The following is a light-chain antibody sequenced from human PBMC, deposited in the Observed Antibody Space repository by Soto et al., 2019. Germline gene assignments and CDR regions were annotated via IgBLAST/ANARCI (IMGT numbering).Light chain of an antibody. CDR2: EVS. V-gene: IGLV2-18*02. CDR3: NSYSSSTTWV. J-gene: IGLJ3*02. CDR1: SSDVGSYNR. Sequence: QSALTQPPSVSGSPGQSVTISCTGTSSDVGSYNRVSWYQQPPGTAPKLIIYEVSNRPSGVPDRFSGSKSGNMASLTISGLQAEDEADYYCNSYSSSTTWVFGGGTKLTVL.